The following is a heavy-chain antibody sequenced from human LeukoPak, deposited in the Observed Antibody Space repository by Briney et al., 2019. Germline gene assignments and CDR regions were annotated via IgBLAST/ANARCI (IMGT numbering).Heavy chain of an antibody. V-gene: IGHV3-7*01. CDR2: IKQDGSEK. D-gene: IGHD5-12*01. CDR1: GFTFSSYW. J-gene: IGHJ4*02. CDR3: ARVRFAWLRPFDY. Sequence: GGSLRLSCAASGFTFSSYWMSWVRQVPGKGLEWVANIKQDGSEKYYVDSVEGRFTISRDNAKNSLYLQMNSLRAEDTAVYYCARVRFAWLRPFDYWGQGTLVTVSS.